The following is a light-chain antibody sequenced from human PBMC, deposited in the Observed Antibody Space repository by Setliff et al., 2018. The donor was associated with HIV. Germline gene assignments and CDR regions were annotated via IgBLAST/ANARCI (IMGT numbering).Light chain of an antibody. CDR2: EIT. CDR1: SSDIGSYIL. J-gene: IGLJ1*01. CDR3: CSYTGSSSYV. Sequence: QSVLTQPASVSGSPGQSITISCTGTSSDIGSYILVSWYQQHPGRAPKLILYEITKRPSGVSNRFSASKSGNTASLTISGLQAEDEADYYCCSYTGSSSYVFGGGTKVTVL. V-gene: IGLV2-23*02.